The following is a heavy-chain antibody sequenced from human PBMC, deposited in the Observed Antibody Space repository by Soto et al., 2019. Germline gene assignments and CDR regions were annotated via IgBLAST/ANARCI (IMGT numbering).Heavy chain of an antibody. Sequence: EVQLLESGGGLVQSGESLTLSCVASQFTFNIDAMTWVRQAPGKGLEWVSSMSGSGASIYYADSVKGRFTIARDKSKKPLYLQMNSLRAEDTAVYWCARDNWDGAYYGLDVWGQGTTVTFS. V-gene: IGHV3-23*01. D-gene: IGHD1-20*01. CDR2: MSGSGASI. CDR1: QFTFNIDA. J-gene: IGHJ6*02. CDR3: ARDNWDGAYYGLDV.